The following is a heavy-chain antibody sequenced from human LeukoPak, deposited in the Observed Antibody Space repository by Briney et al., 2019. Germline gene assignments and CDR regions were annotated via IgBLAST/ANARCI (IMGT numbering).Heavy chain of an antibody. CDR3: ARHAGNYGSGSHFDY. CDR2: ISSSGSTI. J-gene: IGHJ4*02. V-gene: IGHV3-48*03. Sequence: PGGSLRLSCAASGFAFSSYEMNWVRQAPGKGLECVSYISSSGSTIYYADSVKGRFTISRDNAKNSLYLQMNSLRAEDTAVYYCARHAGNYGSGSHFDYWGQGTLVTVSS. D-gene: IGHD3-10*01. CDR1: GFAFSSYE.